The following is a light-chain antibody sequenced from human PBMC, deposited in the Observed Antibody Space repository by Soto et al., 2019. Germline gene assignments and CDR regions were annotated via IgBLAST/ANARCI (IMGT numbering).Light chain of an antibody. Sequence: QSALAQPASMSESPGQSITISCTGTSSDVGGYNFVSWYQQHPGKAPKLMIYEVGNRPSGVSNRFSGSKSGNTASLTISGLQADDEADYYCSSYASSNFVFGTGTKVTVL. J-gene: IGLJ1*01. V-gene: IGLV2-14*01. CDR3: SSYASSNFV. CDR1: SSDVGGYNF. CDR2: EVG.